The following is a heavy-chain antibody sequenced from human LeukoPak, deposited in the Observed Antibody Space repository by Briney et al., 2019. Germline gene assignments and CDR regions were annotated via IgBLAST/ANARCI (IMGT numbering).Heavy chain of an antibody. CDR3: ARLPISAAIFRDYYYYCMDV. D-gene: IGHD2-2*01. V-gene: IGHV4-39*01. CDR2: IYYTGST. Sequence: PSETLSLTCTVSGGSISSSSYYWGWIRQPPGKGLEWIGNIYYTGSTYYNPSLKSRVTISVDTSKNQFSLRLSSVTAADTAVYYCARLPISAAIFRDYYYYCMDVWGKGTTVTISS. J-gene: IGHJ6*03. CDR1: GGSISSSSYY.